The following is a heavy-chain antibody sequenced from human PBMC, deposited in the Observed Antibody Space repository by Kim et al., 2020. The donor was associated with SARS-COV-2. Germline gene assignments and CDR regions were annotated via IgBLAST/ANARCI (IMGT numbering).Heavy chain of an antibody. CDR2: ISAYNGNT. D-gene: IGHD3-10*01. V-gene: IGHV1-18*01. CDR1: GYTFTSYG. J-gene: IGHJ6*02. CDR3: ARDWFGELLYGMDV. Sequence: ASVKVSCKASGYTFTSYGISWVRQAPGQGLEWMGWISAYNGNTNYAQKLQGRVTMTTDTSTSTAYMELRSLRSDDTAVYYCARDWFGELLYGMDVWGQGTTVTVSS.